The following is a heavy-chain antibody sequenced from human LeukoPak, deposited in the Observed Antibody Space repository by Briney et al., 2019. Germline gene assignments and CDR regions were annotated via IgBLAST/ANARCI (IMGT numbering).Heavy chain of an antibody. D-gene: IGHD7-27*01. Sequence: GGSLRLSCAAPGFTFSTYTMYWVRHPPGKRLEWVSIIGSSGGGIHYADSVKGRFTISRDNSKNALYLQMNSLRVEDTAVYYCAIAPNWGTHSWGQGVLVTVSS. CDR1: GFTFSTYT. CDR2: IGSSGGGI. J-gene: IGHJ4*02. CDR3: AIAPNWGTHS. V-gene: IGHV3-23*01.